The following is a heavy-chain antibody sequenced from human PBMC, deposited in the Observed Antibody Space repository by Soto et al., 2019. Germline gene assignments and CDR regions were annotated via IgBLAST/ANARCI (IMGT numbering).Heavy chain of an antibody. CDR1: GFGFNTYA. Sequence: EILLLESGGGLVQPGGSLRLSCAASGFGFNTYAMSWVRQTPGKGLEWVATLSSGGRTTYYTDSVKGRFTISRDNSMNMLHLQMHSLRADDSAMYYCAKDGDWYDFATGYDSRGNYFDTWGQGTLVTVSS. J-gene: IGHJ4*02. CDR3: AKDGDWYDFATGYDSRGNYFDT. V-gene: IGHV3-23*01. D-gene: IGHD3-9*01. CDR2: LSSGGRTT.